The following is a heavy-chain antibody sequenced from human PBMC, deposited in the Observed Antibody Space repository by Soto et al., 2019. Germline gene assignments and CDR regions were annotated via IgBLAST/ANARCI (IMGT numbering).Heavy chain of an antibody. CDR2: ISSSGNTI. CDR3: AKMSSENYYAAGFF. V-gene: IGHV3-11*01. Sequence: QVQLVESGGGLVQTSGSLRIACVASGFTFSDYYMSWVRQAPGKGLEWVSYISSSGNTIYYADSVKGRFTISRDNAKNSVYLPMNSLRAEDTALYFCAKMSSENYYAAGFFWGQGTLVTVSS. D-gene: IGHD3-22*01. J-gene: IGHJ4*02. CDR1: GFTFSDYY.